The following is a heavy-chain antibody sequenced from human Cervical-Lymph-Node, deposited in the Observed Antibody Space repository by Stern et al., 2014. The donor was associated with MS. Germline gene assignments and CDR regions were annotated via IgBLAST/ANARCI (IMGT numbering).Heavy chain of an antibody. Sequence: EVQLVESGGGLVQPGGSLRLSCAASGFTVSSNYMSWVRQAPGKGLEWVSILYSGGTTFYADSVKGRFTISRDNSKNTLYLQMNSLRAEDSAIYYCAKSRGSSWGQGTTVTVSS. J-gene: IGHJ6*02. CDR1: GFTVSSNY. D-gene: IGHD6-13*01. CDR2: LYSGGTT. V-gene: IGHV3-66*01. CDR3: AKSRGSS.